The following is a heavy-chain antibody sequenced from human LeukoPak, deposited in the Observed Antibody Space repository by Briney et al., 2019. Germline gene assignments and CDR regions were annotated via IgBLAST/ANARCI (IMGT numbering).Heavy chain of an antibody. CDR3: AKDTSGWYDLGSFDI. D-gene: IGHD6-19*01. CDR1: GFTFDNYA. Sequence: GGSLRLSCAASGFTFDNYAMSWVRQAPGRGLEWVAAITDGGGSTYYADSVKGRFTISRDNSKNTLYLQMYSLRAEDTAKYYCAKDTSGWYDLGSFDIWGQGTMVTVSS. V-gene: IGHV3-23*01. J-gene: IGHJ3*02. CDR2: ITDGGGST.